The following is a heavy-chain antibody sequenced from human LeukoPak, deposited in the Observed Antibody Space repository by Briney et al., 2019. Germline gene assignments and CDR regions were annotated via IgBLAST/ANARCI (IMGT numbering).Heavy chain of an antibody. CDR3: ARVEYYYDSSGLNWFDP. Sequence: SETLSLTCTVSGVSISSYYWSWIRQPAGKGLEWIGRIHTSGSTNYNPSLKSRVTMSVDTSKNQFSLKLSSVAAADTAVYYCARVEYYYDSSGLNWFDPWGQGTLVTVSS. J-gene: IGHJ5*02. CDR2: IHTSGST. V-gene: IGHV4-4*07. D-gene: IGHD3-22*01. CDR1: GVSISSYY.